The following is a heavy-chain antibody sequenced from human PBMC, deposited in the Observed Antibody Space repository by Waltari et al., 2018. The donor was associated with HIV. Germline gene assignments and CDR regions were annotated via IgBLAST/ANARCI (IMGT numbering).Heavy chain of an antibody. CDR2: IYPFDSDT. CDR3: ARLFYYDTTGYINNAFDI. Sequence: EVQLVQSVAEVSKSGESLKISCKASGYTFTNHWIAWVRQMSGEGLEWMGIIYPFDSDTRYNPSFEGQITISADKSLATAYLEWSNLNASDAAIYYCARLFYYDTTGYINNAFDIWGQGTVVTVS. V-gene: IGHV5-51*03. D-gene: IGHD3-22*01. CDR1: GYTFTNHW. J-gene: IGHJ3*02.